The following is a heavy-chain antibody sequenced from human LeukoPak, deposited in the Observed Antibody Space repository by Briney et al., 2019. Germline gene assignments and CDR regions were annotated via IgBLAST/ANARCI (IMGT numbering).Heavy chain of an antibody. CDR2: ISGGGGST. V-gene: IGHV3-23*01. CDR3: AKDRGLGYSYGYGFDY. D-gene: IGHD5-18*01. Sequence: GGSLGLSCAASGFTFSTYAMSWVRQAPGKGLEWVSGISGGGGSTNYADSVKGRFTISRDNSKNTLYLQMNSLRAEDTAVYYCAKDRGLGYSYGYGFDYWGQGTLVTVSS. CDR1: GFTFSTYA. J-gene: IGHJ4*02.